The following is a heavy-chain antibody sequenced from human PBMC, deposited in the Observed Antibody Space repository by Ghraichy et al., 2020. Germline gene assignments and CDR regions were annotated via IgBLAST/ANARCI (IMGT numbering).Heavy chain of an antibody. V-gene: IGHV3-21*06. CDR1: GFTFSVYP. CDR3: TRGIQG. Sequence: GGSLRLSCAASGFTFSVYPMNWVRQAPGKGLEWVSCISSDSNSIYYADSVRGRFTISRDNAKNSLYLHMNSLRAEDTAVYYCTRGIQGWGQGTLVTVSS. CDR2: ISSDSNSI. J-gene: IGHJ4*02.